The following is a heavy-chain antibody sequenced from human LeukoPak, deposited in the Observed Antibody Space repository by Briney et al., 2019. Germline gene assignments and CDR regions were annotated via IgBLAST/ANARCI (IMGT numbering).Heavy chain of an antibody. V-gene: IGHV3-23*01. J-gene: IGHJ2*01. D-gene: IGHD3-22*01. Sequence: GGSLRLSCAASGFTFSSYAMSWVRQAPGQGLEWLSAISGSGFSTHYADSVKGRFTISRDNSKTTLFLQMNSLRAEDTALYYCAKDIEVAITGHFFDLWGRGTLVAVSS. CDR1: GFTFSSYA. CDR2: ISGSGFST. CDR3: AKDIEVAITGHFFDL.